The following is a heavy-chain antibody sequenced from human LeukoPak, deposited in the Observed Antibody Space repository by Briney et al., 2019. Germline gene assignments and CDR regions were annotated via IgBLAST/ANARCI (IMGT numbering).Heavy chain of an antibody. CDR1: GYSFTSYW. CDR2: XXPGDSDT. J-gene: IGHJ4*02. V-gene: IGHV5-51*01. CDR3: ARRGIAAAGIGLNYFDY. D-gene: IGHD6-13*01. Sequence: GESLKISCKGSGYSFTSYWIGWVRQMPGKGLEWMGXXXPGDSDTRYSPSFQGQVTISADKSISTAYLQWSSLKASDTAMYYCARRGIAAAGIGLNYFDYWGQGTLVTVSS.